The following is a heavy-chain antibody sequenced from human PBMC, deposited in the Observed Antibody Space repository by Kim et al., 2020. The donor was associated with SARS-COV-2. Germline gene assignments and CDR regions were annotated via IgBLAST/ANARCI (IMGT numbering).Heavy chain of an antibody. D-gene: IGHD2-15*01. V-gene: IGHV3-33*01. CDR1: GFTFSSYG. CDR3: ARETLGYCSGGSCYSDPFDI. J-gene: IGHJ3*02. Sequence: GGSLRLSCAASGFTFSSYGMHWVRQAPGKGLEWVAVIWYDGSNKYYADSVKGRFTISRDNSKNTLYLQMNSLRAEDTAVYYCARETLGYCSGGSCYSDPFDIWGQGTMVTVSS. CDR2: IWYDGSNK.